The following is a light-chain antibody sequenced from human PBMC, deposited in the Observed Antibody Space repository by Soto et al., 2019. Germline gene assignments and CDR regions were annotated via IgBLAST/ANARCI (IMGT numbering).Light chain of an antibody. CDR3: QQYDKWVT. V-gene: IGKV3-15*01. CDR1: QTVSSN. J-gene: IGKJ3*01. CDR2: GAS. Sequence: EVVMTQSPETLSVSPGETATLSCRASQTVSSNLAWYQQKRGQAPRLLIYGASTRATSIPARFIGSGSGTEFPPTISSLHSEDFAVYYCQQYDKWVTFGPGTKVDLK.